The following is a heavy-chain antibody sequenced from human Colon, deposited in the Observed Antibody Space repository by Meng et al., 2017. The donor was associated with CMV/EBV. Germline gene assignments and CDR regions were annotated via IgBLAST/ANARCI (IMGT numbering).Heavy chain of an antibody. Sequence: LIFRDYAMSWVRQAPGKGLEWVASISGSGDRPTYTDSVKGRFTIARDNSKNTLYLQMSSLRAEDTAVYYCAKHDTRGYFSSEYFHHWGQGTLVTVSS. V-gene: IGHV3-23*01. D-gene: IGHD3-22*01. CDR2: ISGSGDRP. J-gene: IGHJ1*01. CDR3: AKHDTRGYFSSEYFHH. CDR1: LIFRDYA.